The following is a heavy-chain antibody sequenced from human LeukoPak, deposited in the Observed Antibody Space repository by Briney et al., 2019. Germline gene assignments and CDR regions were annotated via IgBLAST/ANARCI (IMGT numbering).Heavy chain of an antibody. D-gene: IGHD4-17*01. CDR3: ARGILGDYAFQH. Sequence: GASVKVSCKASGYTFTSYDINWVRQATGQGLEWMGWMNPNSGNTGYAQKFQGRVTITADKSTSTAYMELSSLRPEDTAVYYCARGILGDYAFQHWGQGTLVTVSS. J-gene: IGHJ1*01. V-gene: IGHV1-8*01. CDR1: GYTFTSYD. CDR2: MNPNSGNT.